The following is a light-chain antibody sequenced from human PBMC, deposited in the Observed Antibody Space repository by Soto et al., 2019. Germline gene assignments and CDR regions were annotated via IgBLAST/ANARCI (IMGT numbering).Light chain of an antibody. CDR2: LAS. V-gene: IGKV4-1*01. J-gene: IGKJ2*01. Sequence: DIVMTQSPDSLAVSLGERATINCKSSLSVLYSSNNKNYLAWYQQKPGQPPKLLIYLASTRESGVPDRFSGSGSGTDFTLTISSLQAEDVAVYYCQQYYSTPPTFGQGTKLEIK. CDR1: LSVLYSSNNKNY. CDR3: QQYYSTPPT.